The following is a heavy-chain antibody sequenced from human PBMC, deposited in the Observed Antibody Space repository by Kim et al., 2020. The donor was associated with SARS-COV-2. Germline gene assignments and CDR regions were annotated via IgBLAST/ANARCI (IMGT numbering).Heavy chain of an antibody. D-gene: IGHD3-10*01. Sequence: LKSRVTISLDKSKNQFALKLSSVTAADTAVYYCAMYYYGSGSPPGYYGMDVWGQGTTVTVSS. J-gene: IGHJ6*02. CDR3: AMYYYGSGSPPGYYGMDV. V-gene: IGHV4-4*02.